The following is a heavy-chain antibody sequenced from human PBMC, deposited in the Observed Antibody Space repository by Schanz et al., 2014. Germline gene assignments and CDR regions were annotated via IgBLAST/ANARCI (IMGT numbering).Heavy chain of an antibody. D-gene: IGHD3-9*01. CDR2: VNPGGGST. Sequence: QVHLEQSGPEVKKPGASVKLSCRASGYPFTNYYIHWVRQAPGQGLEWMGIVNPGGGSTSVAQRFQTRVTMTRDTSTSTVYMELSSLRSEDTAVYYCAKVDRTRYYAMDVWGQGTTVTVSS. J-gene: IGHJ6*02. CDR1: GYPFTNYY. V-gene: IGHV1-46*01. CDR3: AKVDRTRYYAMDV.